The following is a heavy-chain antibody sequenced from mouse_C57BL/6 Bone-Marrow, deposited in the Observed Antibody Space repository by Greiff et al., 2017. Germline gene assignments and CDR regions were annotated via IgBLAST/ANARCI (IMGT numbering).Heavy chain of an antibody. Sequence: QVQLQQSGAELAKPGASVKLSCKASGYTFTSYWLHWVKQRPGQGLEWIGYINPSSGYTKYNQKFKDKATLTADKSSHTAYMQLSSLTYEDSAVYYSARSPKGYFDYWGQGTTLTVSS. CDR2: INPSSGYT. V-gene: IGHV1-7*01. CDR1: GYTFTSYW. J-gene: IGHJ2*01. CDR3: ARSPKGYFDY.